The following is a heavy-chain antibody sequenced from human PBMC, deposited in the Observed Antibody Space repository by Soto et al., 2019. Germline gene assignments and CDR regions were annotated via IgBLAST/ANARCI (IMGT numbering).Heavy chain of an antibody. V-gene: IGHV4-31*03. D-gene: IGHD2-2*02. Sequence: SETLSLTCTVSGGSISSGGYYWSWIRQHPGKGLEWIGYIYYSGSTYYNPSLKSRVTISVDTSKNQFSLKLSSVTAADTAVYYWARGVYYCSSTSCYTLYYFDYWGQGTLVTVSS. CDR1: GGSISSGGYY. CDR2: IYYSGST. J-gene: IGHJ4*02. CDR3: ARGVYYCSSTSCYTLYYFDY.